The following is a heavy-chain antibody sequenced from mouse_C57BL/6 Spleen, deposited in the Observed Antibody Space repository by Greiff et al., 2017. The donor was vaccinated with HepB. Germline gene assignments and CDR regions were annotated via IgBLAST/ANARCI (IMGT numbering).Heavy chain of an antibody. CDR3: ARGSSYCYYVMDY. CDR1: GFTFSSYA. CDR2: ISDGGSYT. Sequence: EVQLVESGGGLVKPGGSLKLSCAASGFTFSSYAMSWVRQTPEKRLEWVATISDGGSYTYYPDNVKGRFTISRDNAKNNLYLQMSHLKSEDTAMYYCARGSSYCYYVMDYWGQGTSVTVSS. D-gene: IGHD1-1*01. J-gene: IGHJ4*01. V-gene: IGHV5-4*01.